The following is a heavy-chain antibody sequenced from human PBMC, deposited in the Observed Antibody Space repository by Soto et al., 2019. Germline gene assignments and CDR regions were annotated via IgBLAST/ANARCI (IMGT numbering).Heavy chain of an antibody. Sequence: ASVKVACKASGYTFTGYYMHWVRQAPGQGLEWMGWINPNSGGTNYAQKFQGRVTMTRDTSISTAYMELSRMRSDDTAVYYCARSDIVVVPAANYYYYYGMDVWGQGTTATVSS. D-gene: IGHD2-2*01. CDR3: ARSDIVVVPAANYYYYYGMDV. CDR1: GYTFTGYY. V-gene: IGHV1-2*02. J-gene: IGHJ6*02. CDR2: INPNSGGT.